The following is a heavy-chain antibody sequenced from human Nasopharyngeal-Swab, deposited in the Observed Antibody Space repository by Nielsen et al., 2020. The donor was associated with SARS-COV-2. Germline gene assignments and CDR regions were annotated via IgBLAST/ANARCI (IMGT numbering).Heavy chain of an antibody. CDR2: ISGYNGNT. Sequence: ASVKVSCKASGYTFTNYGIIWVRPAPGQGLEWMGWISGYNGNTNYAQKFQGRVTMTTDTSTSTAYVEMRSLTSDDTAVYYCARSYYDGSGHPQVDFWGQGTLVTVSS. V-gene: IGHV1-18*04. J-gene: IGHJ4*02. CDR1: GYTFTNYG. D-gene: IGHD3-22*01. CDR3: ARSYYDGSGHPQVDF.